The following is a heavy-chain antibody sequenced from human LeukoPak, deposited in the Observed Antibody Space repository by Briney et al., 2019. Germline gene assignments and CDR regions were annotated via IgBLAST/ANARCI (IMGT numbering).Heavy chain of an antibody. J-gene: IGHJ4*02. D-gene: IGHD6-13*01. CDR2: IYHSGST. CDR1: GGSISSSNW. CDR3: ARDLAAASDY. Sequence: SETLSLTCAVSGGSISSSNWWSWVRQPPGKGLEWIGEIYHSGSTNYNPSLKSRATISVDKSKNQFSLKLSSVTAADTAVYYCARDLAAASDYWGQGTLVTVSS. V-gene: IGHV4-4*02.